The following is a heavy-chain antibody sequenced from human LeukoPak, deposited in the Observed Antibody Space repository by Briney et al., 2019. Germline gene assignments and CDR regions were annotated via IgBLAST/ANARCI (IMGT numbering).Heavy chain of an antibody. V-gene: IGHV4-59*01. CDR1: GGSISSYY. D-gene: IGHD3-10*01. Sequence: RPSETLSLTCTVSGGSISSYYWSWIRQPPGKGLEWIGYIYYSGSTNYNPSLKSRVTISVDTSKNQFSLKLSSVTAAGTAVYYCARDLGGLVSFDYWGQGTLVTVSS. CDR2: IYYSGST. CDR3: ARDLGGLVSFDY. J-gene: IGHJ4*02.